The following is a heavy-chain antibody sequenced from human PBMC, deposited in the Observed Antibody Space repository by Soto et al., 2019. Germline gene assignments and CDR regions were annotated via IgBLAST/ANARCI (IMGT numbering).Heavy chain of an antibody. J-gene: IGHJ4*02. Sequence: QVQLQQWGAGLLKPSETLSLTCAVYGGSFSSYFWSWIRQSPGKGLEWIGEISHSGSTKYNPSLESRLTISADTSRNQFSLKLTSVTAADTAVYYCAVTHVFLGGNRAFKWGQGTLVAVSS. CDR2: ISHSGST. CDR1: GGSFSSYF. D-gene: IGHD3-3*01. V-gene: IGHV4-34*01. CDR3: AVTHVFLGGNRAFK.